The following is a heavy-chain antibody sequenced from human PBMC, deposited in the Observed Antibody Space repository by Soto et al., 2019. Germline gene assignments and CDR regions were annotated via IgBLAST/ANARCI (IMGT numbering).Heavy chain of an antibody. Sequence: QITLTESGPTLVKPAQTLTLTCTFSGFSLTPPGEAVAWIRQSPGKALEWLALIYWDDDKRYSPSLRNRLSIAMDTSKNQVFLTLTNVIPVDTGTYSCAHSVDKVIQNAFDFWGQGTKVNVSS. CDR2: IYWDDDK. CDR3: AHSVDKVIQNAFDF. J-gene: IGHJ3*01. V-gene: IGHV2-5*02. CDR1: GFSLTPPGEA.